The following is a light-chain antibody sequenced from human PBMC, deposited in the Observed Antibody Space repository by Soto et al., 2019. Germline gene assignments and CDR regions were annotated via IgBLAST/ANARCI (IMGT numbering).Light chain of an antibody. CDR2: EVN. Sequence: QSVLTQPPSASGSPGQSVTIPCTGTSSDVGGYNYVSWYQQHPGKAPKLIIYEVNKRPSGVPARFSGSKSGNPASLTVSGLQAEDEADYYCSSHAGSNHVVFGGGTKLTVL. V-gene: IGLV2-8*01. CDR3: SSHAGSNHVV. J-gene: IGLJ2*01. CDR1: SSDVGGYNY.